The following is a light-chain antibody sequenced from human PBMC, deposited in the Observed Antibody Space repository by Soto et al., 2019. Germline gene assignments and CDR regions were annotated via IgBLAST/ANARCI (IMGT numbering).Light chain of an antibody. J-gene: IGKJ1*01. CDR3: QQYNSYS. V-gene: IGKV1-5*01. CDR2: DVS. CDR1: QSINAW. Sequence: DIQMTQAPSTLSASVGDRVTITCRASQSINAWLAWYQQKPGKAPKLLIYDVSTLDSGVPSRFSGSASGTEFTLTISYLESDDFATYYCQQYNSYSFGHGTKVDIK.